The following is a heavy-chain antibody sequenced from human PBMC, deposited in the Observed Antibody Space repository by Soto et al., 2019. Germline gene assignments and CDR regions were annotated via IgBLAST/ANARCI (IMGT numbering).Heavy chain of an antibody. CDR1: GYTFTSYG. J-gene: IGHJ4*02. Sequence: ASVKVSCKASGYTFTSYGISWVRQAPGQGLEGMGWISAYNGNTNYAQKLQGRVTMTTDTSTSTAYMELRSLRSDDTAVYYCARRYCSGGSCYQNDYWGQGTLVTVSS. V-gene: IGHV1-18*01. CDR3: ARRYCSGGSCYQNDY. CDR2: ISAYNGNT. D-gene: IGHD2-15*01.